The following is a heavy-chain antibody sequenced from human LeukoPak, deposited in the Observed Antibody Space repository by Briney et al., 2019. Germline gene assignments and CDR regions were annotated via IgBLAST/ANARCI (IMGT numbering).Heavy chain of an antibody. J-gene: IGHJ4*02. D-gene: IGHD6-13*01. CDR1: GFTFSSYW. Sequence: PGGSLRLSCAASGFTFSSYWMSWVRQAPGKGLEWVANIKQDGSEKYYVDSVKGRFTISRDNAKNSLYLQMNSLRAEDTAVYYCARGEEDSSSWYGTDYWGQGTLVTVSS. CDR3: ARGEEDSSSWYGTDY. CDR2: IKQDGSEK. V-gene: IGHV3-7*01.